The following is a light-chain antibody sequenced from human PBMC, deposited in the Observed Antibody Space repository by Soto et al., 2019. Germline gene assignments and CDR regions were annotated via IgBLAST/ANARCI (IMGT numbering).Light chain of an antibody. CDR1: QSVSSSY. J-gene: IGKJ1*01. V-gene: IGKV3-20*01. CDR3: QQYGSSPT. CDR2: GAS. Sequence: EIVSTQSPGTLSLSPGERATLSCRASQSVSSSYLAWYQQKPGQAPRLLIYGASSRATDIPDRFSGSGSGTDFTLTISRLEPEDFAVYYCQQYGSSPTFGQGTKVEIK.